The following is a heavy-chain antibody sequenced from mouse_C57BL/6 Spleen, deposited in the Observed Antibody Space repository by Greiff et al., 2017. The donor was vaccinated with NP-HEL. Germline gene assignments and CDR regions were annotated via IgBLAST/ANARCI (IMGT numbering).Heavy chain of an antibody. J-gene: IGHJ3*01. V-gene: IGHV5-16*01. CDR3: ARDDYDAPFAY. Sequence: EVKLMESEGGLVQPGSSMKLSCTASGFTFSDYYMAWVRQVPEKGLEWVANINYDGSSTYYLDSLKSRFIISRDNAKNILYLQMSSLKSEDTATYYCARDDYDAPFAYWGQGTLVTVSA. D-gene: IGHD2-4*01. CDR2: INYDGSST. CDR1: GFTFSDYY.